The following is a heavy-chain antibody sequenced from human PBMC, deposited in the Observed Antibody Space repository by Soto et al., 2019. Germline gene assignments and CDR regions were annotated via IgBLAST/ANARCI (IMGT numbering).Heavy chain of an antibody. Sequence: PSETLSLTCTVSGGSISSYYWSWIRQPPGKGLEWIGYIYYSGSTNYNPSLKSRVTISVDTSKSQFSLKLSSVTAADTAVYYCARSAAAGTLFDYWGQGTLVTVSS. J-gene: IGHJ4*02. CDR1: GGSISSYY. V-gene: IGHV4-59*01. CDR3: ARSAAAGTLFDY. D-gene: IGHD6-13*01. CDR2: IYYSGST.